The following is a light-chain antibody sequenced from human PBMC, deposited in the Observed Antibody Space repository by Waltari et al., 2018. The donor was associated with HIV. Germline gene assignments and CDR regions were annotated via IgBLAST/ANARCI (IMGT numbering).Light chain of an antibody. Sequence: SYELTQPPSVSVSPGQTARLTCSGDALPNQYAYWYQQKPGQAPVLVIYTDSERPSGIPERFSGSSSGTTVTLTISGVQAEDEADYYCQSADNSSTYKIFGGGTKLTVL. J-gene: IGLJ2*01. V-gene: IGLV3-25*03. CDR1: ALPNQY. CDR2: TDS. CDR3: QSADNSSTYKI.